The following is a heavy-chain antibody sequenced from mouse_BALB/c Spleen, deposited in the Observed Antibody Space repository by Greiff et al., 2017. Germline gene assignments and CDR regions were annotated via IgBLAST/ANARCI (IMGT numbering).Heavy chain of an antibody. V-gene: IGHV1-87*01. CDR2: IYPGDGDT. CDR3: ARTGEPAWFAY. J-gene: IGHJ3*01. Sequence: QVQLKQSGAELARPGASVKLSCKASGYTFTSYWMQWVKQRPGQGLEWIGAIYPGDGDTRYTQKFKGKATLTADKSSSTAYMQLSSLASEDSAVYYCARTGEPAWFAYWGQGTLVTVSA. CDR1: GYTFTSYW. D-gene: IGHD4-1*01.